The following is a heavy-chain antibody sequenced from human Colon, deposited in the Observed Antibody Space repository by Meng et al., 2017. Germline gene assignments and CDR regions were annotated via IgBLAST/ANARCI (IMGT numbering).Heavy chain of an antibody. J-gene: IGHJ3*02. CDR3: ARDTYDSSRWRDAFDI. CDR2: IYSGGNT. D-gene: IGHD3-22*01. CDR1: GFTVSDNY. V-gene: IGHV3-53*04. Sequence: GESLKISCAASGFTVSDNYMSWVRQAPGKGLEWVSVIYSGGNTYYADSVKGRFTISRHNSKNTLYLQMNSLRAEDTAVYYCARDTYDSSRWRDAFDIWGQGTMVTVSS.